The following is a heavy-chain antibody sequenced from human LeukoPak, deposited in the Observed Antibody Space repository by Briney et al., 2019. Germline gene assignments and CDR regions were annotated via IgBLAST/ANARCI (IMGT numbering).Heavy chain of an antibody. J-gene: IGHJ4*02. V-gene: IGHV3-7*01. CDR3: ARALIVVGSYFDY. Sequence: GGSPRLSCAASGFTFSNYWMSWVRQAPGKGLEWVANIKQDGSEKYYVDSVKGRFTISRDNAKSSLYLQMNSLGAEDTAVYSCARALIVVGSYFDYWGQGTLVTVSS. CDR1: GFTFSNYW. CDR2: IKQDGSEK. D-gene: IGHD2-15*01.